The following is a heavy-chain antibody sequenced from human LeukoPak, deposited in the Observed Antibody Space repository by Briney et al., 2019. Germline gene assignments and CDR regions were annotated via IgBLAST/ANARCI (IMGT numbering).Heavy chain of an antibody. CDR3: ARDRKGGSSTVHWLDP. CDR1: GDSIIGFY. V-gene: IGHV4-59*01. J-gene: IGHJ5*02. Sequence: SETLSLTCSVSGDSIIGFYWSWIRQPPGKGLEWIGFIYYSGSTIYNPSLKSRVAISIDTSKNQFSLTLTSVTAADTAMYYRARDRKGGSSTVHWLDPWGQGTLVTVSS. CDR2: IYYSGST. D-gene: IGHD6-13*01.